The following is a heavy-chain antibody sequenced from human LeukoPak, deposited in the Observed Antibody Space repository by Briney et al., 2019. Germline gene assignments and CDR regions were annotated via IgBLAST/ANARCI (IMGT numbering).Heavy chain of an antibody. CDR3: AKLADSSGYLDSWFDP. V-gene: IGHV3-23*01. Sequence: GGSLRLSCAASGFTFSSYAMSWVRQAPGKGLEWVSAISGSGGSTYYADSVKGRFTISRDNSKNTLYLQMNSLRAEDTAVYYRAKLADSSGYLDSWFDPWSQGTLVTVSS. D-gene: IGHD3-22*01. J-gene: IGHJ5*02. CDR2: ISGSGGST. CDR1: GFTFSSYA.